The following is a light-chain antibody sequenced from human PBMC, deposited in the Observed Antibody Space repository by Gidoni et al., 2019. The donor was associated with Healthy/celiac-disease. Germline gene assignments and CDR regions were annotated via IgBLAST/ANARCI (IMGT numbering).Light chain of an antibody. CDR2: KAS. CDR3: QQYNSYSPLT. CDR1: QSISSW. V-gene: IGKV1-5*03. Sequence: DIQMTQSPSTLSASVGDRVTITCRASQSISSWLAWYQQQPGKAPKLLIYKASSLGSGVPSRFSGSGSGTEFTLTISSLQPDDFATYYCQQYNSYSPLTFGGGTKVEIK. J-gene: IGKJ4*01.